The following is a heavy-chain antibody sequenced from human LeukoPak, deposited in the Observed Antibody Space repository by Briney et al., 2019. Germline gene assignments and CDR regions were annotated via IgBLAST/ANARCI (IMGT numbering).Heavy chain of an antibody. CDR3: ARASSSGNTMVQGVINAYFDY. Sequence: SETLSLTCTVSGGSISSYYWSWIRQPAGKGLEWIGHIYTSGSTNYNPSLKSRVTMSVDTSKNQFSLKLSSVAAADTAVFYCARASSSGNTMVQGVINAYFDYWGQGTLVTVSS. J-gene: IGHJ4*02. CDR1: GGSISSYY. D-gene: IGHD3-10*01. CDR2: IYTSGST. V-gene: IGHV4-4*07.